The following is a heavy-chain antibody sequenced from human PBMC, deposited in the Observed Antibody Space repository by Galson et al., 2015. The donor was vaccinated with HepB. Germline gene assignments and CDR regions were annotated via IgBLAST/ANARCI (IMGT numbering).Heavy chain of an antibody. J-gene: IGHJ6*02. D-gene: IGHD5-24*01. Sequence: SLRLSCAASGFTFSSYSMNWVRQAPGKGLEWVSSISSSSSYIYYADSVKGRFTISRDNAKNSLYLQMNSLRAEDTAVYYCARDGAIEMATMFYYYGMDVWGQGTTVTVSS. CDR1: GFTFSSYS. CDR2: ISSSSSYI. V-gene: IGHV3-21*01. CDR3: ARDGAIEMATMFYYYGMDV.